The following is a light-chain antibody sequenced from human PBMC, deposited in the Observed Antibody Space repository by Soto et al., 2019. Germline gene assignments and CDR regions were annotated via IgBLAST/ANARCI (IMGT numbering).Light chain of an antibody. CDR3: SSYTNINTRACV. V-gene: IGLV2-14*01. Sequence: QSGLTQPASVSGSPGQSTTISCTGTSGDIGSYNRVSWYQKHPGKAPKLIIYEVTDRPSGVSNRFSGSKSGNTASLTISGLQAEDEAEYYCSSYTNINTRACVFGTGTKVTVL. CDR2: EVT. J-gene: IGLJ1*01. CDR1: SGDIGSYNR.